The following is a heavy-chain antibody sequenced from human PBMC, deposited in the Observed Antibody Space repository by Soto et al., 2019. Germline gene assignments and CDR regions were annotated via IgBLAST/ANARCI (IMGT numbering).Heavy chain of an antibody. Sequence: GGSLRLSCAASGFTFTRFSMHWVRQAPGKGLEWLAVASYDGTNDHYTDSVKGRFTISRDNSKSTLRLQMNSLRGEDTAVYYCARDIFANSPSYYFDYSGPGTMVTVFS. CDR1: GFTFTRFS. D-gene: IGHD3-3*02. CDR2: ASYDGTND. J-gene: IGHJ4*02. V-gene: IGHV3-30-3*01. CDR3: ARDIFANSPSYYFDY.